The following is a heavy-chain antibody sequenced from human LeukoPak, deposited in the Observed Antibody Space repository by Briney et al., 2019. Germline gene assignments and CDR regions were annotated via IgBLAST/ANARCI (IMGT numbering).Heavy chain of an antibody. Sequence: PGGSLRLTCVASGFDFNTYEMTWVRQAPGKELEWVSYIGGTGETIYYADSVKGRFTVSRDNAKNSVYLRMNSLRAEDTAVYYCARDAPYLVGATYFDYWGQGTLVTVSS. J-gene: IGHJ4*02. CDR3: ARDAPYLVGATYFDY. CDR1: GFDFNTYE. D-gene: IGHD1-26*01. V-gene: IGHV3-48*03. CDR2: IGGTGETI.